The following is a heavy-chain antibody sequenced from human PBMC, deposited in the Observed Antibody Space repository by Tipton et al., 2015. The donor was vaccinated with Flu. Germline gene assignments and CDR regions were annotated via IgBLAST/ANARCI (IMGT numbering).Heavy chain of an antibody. Sequence: TLSLTCTVSGGSISTSSYYWGWIRQPPGKGLEWIGSMLYSGSTYINWSLKSRVTISFDTRKNQFSLNLNSVTAADSAVYFCARHWRSYGGNSQNVFDLWGLGTTVTVSS. CDR2: MLYSGST. D-gene: IGHD4-23*01. CDR1: GGSISTSSYY. J-gene: IGHJ3*01. V-gene: IGHV4-39*01. CDR3: ARHWRSYGGNSQNVFDL.